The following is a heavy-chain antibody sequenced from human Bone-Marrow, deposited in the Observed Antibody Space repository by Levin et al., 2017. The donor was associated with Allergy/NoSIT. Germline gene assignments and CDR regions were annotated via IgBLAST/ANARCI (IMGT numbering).Heavy chain of an antibody. CDR2: FDPEEGKT. CDR3: ATSDLAATINERSFDF. Sequence: PGKGLEWMGGFDPEEGKTIYARKFQGRVSMTEDTDTDTAYMELSSLRSEDTAVYYCATSDLAATINERSFDFWGQGIWVTVSS. D-gene: IGHD5-12*01. J-gene: IGHJ4*02. V-gene: IGHV1-24*01.